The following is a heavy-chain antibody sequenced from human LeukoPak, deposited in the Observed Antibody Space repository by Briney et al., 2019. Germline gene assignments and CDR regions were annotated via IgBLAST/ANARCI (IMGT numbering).Heavy chain of an antibody. CDR2: ITHSGST. CDR1: GRSFSDYS. CDR3: AREGPRGYSGYVIYMDV. D-gene: IGHD5-12*01. V-gene: IGHV4-34*01. J-gene: IGHJ6*03. Sequence: SETLSLTCGVYGRSFSDYSWSWIRQPPGKGLEWLGEITHSGSTNYNPSLKSRVTISVDMPKNQFSLKLSSVTAADTAVYYCAREGPRGYSGYVIYMDVWGKGTTVTVSS.